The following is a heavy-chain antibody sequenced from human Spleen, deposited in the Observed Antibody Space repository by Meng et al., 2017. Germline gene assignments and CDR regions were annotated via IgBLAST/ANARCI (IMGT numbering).Heavy chain of an antibody. Sequence: QVQLQGSGPGLVKRSQPLSLTCSVYGALISSGGYYWSWVRQHAGKGLEWTGEINHSGSTNYNPSLESRATISVDTSQNNLSLKLSSVTAADSAVYYCARGPTTMAHDFDYWGQGTLVTVSS. D-gene: IGHD4-11*01. CDR1: GALISSGGYY. J-gene: IGHJ4*02. V-gene: IGHV4-31*03. CDR2: INHSGST. CDR3: ARGPTTMAHDFDY.